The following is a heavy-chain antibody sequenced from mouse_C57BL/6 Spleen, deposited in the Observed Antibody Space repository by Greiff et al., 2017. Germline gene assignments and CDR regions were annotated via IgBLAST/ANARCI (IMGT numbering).Heavy chain of an antibody. CDR1: GYTFTSYW. CDR2: IHPNSGST. V-gene: IGHV1-64*01. J-gene: IGHJ4*01. D-gene: IGHD2-10*01. Sequence: QVQLQQPGAELVKPGASVKLSCKASGYTFTSYWMHWVKQRPGQGLEWIGMIHPNSGSTNYNEKFKSKATLTVDKSSGTAYMQLSSLTSEDSAVYYCARAYYDYAMDYWGQGTSVTVSS. CDR3: ARAYYDYAMDY.